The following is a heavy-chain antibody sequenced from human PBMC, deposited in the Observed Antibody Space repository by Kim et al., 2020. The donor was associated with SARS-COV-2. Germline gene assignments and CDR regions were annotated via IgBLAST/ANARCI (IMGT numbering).Heavy chain of an antibody. CDR3: ASHRLRFLEWFHPFDY. D-gene: IGHD3-3*01. J-gene: IGHJ4*02. CDR1: GFTFSSYA. CDR2: ISYDGSNK. V-gene: IGHV3-30-3*01. Sequence: GGSLRLSCAASGFTFSSYAMHWVRQAPGKGLEWVAVISYDGSNKYYADSVKGRFTISRDNSKNTLYLQMNSLRAEDTAVYYCASHRLRFLEWFHPFDYWGQGTLVTVSS.